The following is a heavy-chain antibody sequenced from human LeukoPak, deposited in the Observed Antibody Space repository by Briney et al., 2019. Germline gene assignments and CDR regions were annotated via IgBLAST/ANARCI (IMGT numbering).Heavy chain of an antibody. V-gene: IGHV1-69*06. J-gene: IGHJ5*02. D-gene: IGHD3-10*01. CDR2: IIPIFDAV. CDR3: ARAAMVRGVSKWFDP. Sequence: SVKVSCKASGGSFSNFAVTWVRQAPGQGLEWMGGIIPIFDAVDYAQKFQGRVTITADKSTSTAYMEMSSLRSEDTAVYYCARAAMVRGVSKWFDPWGQGTLVTVSS. CDR1: GGSFSNFA.